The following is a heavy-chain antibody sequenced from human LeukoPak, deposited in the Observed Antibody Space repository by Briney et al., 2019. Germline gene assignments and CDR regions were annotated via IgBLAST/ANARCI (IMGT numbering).Heavy chain of an antibody. CDR1: GYTFTDYY. CDR2: INPNSGGT. CDR3: ASFGSGKYYRFDS. Sequence: ASVKVSCKASGYTFTDYYMNWVRQAPGQGLEWMGWINPNSGGTNYAQKFQGRVTMTRDTSISTAYMEVSKLRSDDTAVYYCASFGSGKYYRFDSWGQGTLGTVSP. V-gene: IGHV1-2*02. J-gene: IGHJ4*02. D-gene: IGHD3-10*01.